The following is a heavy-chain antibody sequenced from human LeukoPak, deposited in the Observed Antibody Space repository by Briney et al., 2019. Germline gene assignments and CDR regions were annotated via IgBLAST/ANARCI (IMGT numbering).Heavy chain of an antibody. CDR3: ARLVASWEWDSGSFPDY. J-gene: IGHJ4*02. D-gene: IGHD3-10*01. Sequence: SETLSLTCSVSGVYFSSSGCYWGWIRQPARKGLEWIGCIFYTGNTNYNPSLNSRITISADESRNQCSLELRLVTAADTAVYYCARLVASWEWDSGSFPDYWGQGTLVTVSS. V-gene: IGHV4-39*01. CDR1: GVYFSSSGCY. CDR2: IFYTGNT.